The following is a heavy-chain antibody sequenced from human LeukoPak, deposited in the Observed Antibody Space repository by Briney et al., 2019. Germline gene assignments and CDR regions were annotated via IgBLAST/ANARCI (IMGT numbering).Heavy chain of an antibody. CDR2: IYYSGST. D-gene: IGHD6-19*01. CDR3: ARGRIAVAGIED. V-gene: IGHV4-39*01. Sequence: PSETLSLTCTVSGGSISSSSYYWGWIRQPPGKGLEWIGSIYYSGSTYYNPSLKSRVTISVDTSKNQFSLKLSSVTAADTAVYYCARGRIAVAGIEDWGQGTLVTVSS. CDR1: GGSISSSSYY. J-gene: IGHJ4*02.